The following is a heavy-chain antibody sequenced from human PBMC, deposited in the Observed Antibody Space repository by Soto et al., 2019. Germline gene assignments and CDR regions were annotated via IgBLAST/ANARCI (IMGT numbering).Heavy chain of an antibody. V-gene: IGHV1-18*01. CDR2: INAYRGNT. CDR1: GYTFSNYG. D-gene: IGHD3-22*01. J-gene: IGHJ5*02. CDR3: AREVVRSRYKFFRFDP. Sequence: ASVKVSCKASGYTFSNYGIAWVRQAPGQGLEWVGWINAYRGNTNYAQNLQGRVTMTADSSTNTAYMELTSLRSDDTAVYFCAREVVRSRYKFFRFDPWGQGNLVTVSS.